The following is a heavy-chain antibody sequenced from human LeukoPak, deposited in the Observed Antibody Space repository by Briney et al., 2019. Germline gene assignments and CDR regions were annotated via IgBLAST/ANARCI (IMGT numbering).Heavy chain of an antibody. Sequence: GESLRFSCTGPGSSFTCYWISCVRQMPGKGLEWMGRIDPSDSYTNYSPSFQGHVTISADKSISTAFLQWSSLKGSDTAMYYCAQVVKEEEFIEFWGQGTTVTVSS. CDR1: GSSFTCYW. J-gene: IGHJ6*02. CDR2: IDPSDSYT. D-gene: IGHD2-15*01. CDR3: AQVVKEEEFIEF. V-gene: IGHV5-10-1*01.